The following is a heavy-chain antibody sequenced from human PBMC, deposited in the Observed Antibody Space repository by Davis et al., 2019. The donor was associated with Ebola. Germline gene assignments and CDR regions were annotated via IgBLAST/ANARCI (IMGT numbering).Heavy chain of an antibody. J-gene: IGHJ4*02. V-gene: IGHV4-39*01. CDR3: ARPRNLYSSSWYSPFDY. Sequence: MPSETLSLTCTVSGGSISSSSYYWGWLRQPPGMGLVWIGSIYYSGSTYYNPSLKSRVTISVDTSKNQFSLKLSSVTAADTAVYYCARPRNLYSSSWYSPFDYWGQGTLVTVSS. CDR1: GGSISSSSYY. D-gene: IGHD6-13*01. CDR2: IYYSGST.